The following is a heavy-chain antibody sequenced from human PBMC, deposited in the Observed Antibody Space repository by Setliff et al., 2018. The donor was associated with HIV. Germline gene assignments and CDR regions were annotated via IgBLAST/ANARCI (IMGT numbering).Heavy chain of an antibody. CDR2: IYTSGST. CDR1: GRSISRGSYY. J-gene: IGHJ4*02. CDR3: ACGESFGAAPGTGRFRF. D-gene: IGHD3-10*01. V-gene: IGHV4-61*09. Sequence: SETLSLTCTVSGRSISRGSYYWGWIRQPAGKGLEWFGHIYTSGSTNYNPSLKSRVTISIDTSKIQLSLKLSFVIAPETAVYYCACGESFGAAPGTGRFRFWGQGTRVTVSS.